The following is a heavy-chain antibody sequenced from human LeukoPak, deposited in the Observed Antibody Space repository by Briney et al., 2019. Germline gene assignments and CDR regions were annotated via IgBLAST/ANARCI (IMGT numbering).Heavy chain of an antibody. D-gene: IGHD3-10*01. CDR1: GFTFSSYS. CDR3: ARSVRGLGYYFDY. V-gene: IGHV3-21*01. CDR2: ISSSSSYI. Sequence: SGGSLRLSCAASGFTFSSYSMNWVRQAPGKGLEWVSSISSSSSYIYYADSVKGRFTISRDNAKNSLYLQMNSLRAEDTAVYYCARSVRGLGYYFDYWGQGTLVTVSS. J-gene: IGHJ4*02.